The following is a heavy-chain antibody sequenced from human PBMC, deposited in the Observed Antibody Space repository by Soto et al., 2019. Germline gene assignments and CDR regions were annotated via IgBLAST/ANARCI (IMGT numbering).Heavy chain of an antibody. D-gene: IGHD3-22*01. Sequence: EVQLVVSGGDLVQPGGSLRLSCVASGFTLSDHSMDWVRKAAGKGLEWVGLIRDKPQSYSTDYAESVKGRFTISRDDSKNSLYLQMNSLTTEDTAIYSCADSTWGTYYFPWGQSFPVTVS. CDR3: ADSTWGTYYFP. CDR1: GFTLSDHS. J-gene: IGHJ1*01. V-gene: IGHV3-72*01. CDR2: IRDKPQSYST.